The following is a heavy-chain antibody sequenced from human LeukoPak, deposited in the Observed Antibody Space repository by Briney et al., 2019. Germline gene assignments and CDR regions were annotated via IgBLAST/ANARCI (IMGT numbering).Heavy chain of an antibody. CDR2: IYWNDDK. D-gene: IGHD2-2*01. Sequence: SGPTLVNPTQTLTLTCTFSGFSLSTSGVGVGWIRQPPGKALEWLALIYWNDDKRYSPSLKSRLTITKDTSKNQVVLTMTNTDPVDTATYYCAHNGVYCSSTSCYDYWGQGTLVTVSS. CDR1: GFSLSTSGVG. V-gene: IGHV2-5*01. J-gene: IGHJ4*02. CDR3: AHNGVYCSSTSCYDY.